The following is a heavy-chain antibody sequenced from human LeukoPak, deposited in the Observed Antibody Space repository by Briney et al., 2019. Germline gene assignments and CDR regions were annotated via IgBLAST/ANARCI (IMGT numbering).Heavy chain of an antibody. J-gene: IGHJ5*02. D-gene: IGHD4-11*01. Sequence: SETLSLTCAVSGGSISSSNWWSWVRQPPGKGLEWIGEIHHSGSTNYNPSLKSRVTISVDKSKNQFSLKLSSVTAADTAVYYCARDYSNCAWFDPWGQGTLVTVSS. CDR1: GGSISSSNW. CDR2: IHHSGST. V-gene: IGHV4-4*02. CDR3: ARDYSNCAWFDP.